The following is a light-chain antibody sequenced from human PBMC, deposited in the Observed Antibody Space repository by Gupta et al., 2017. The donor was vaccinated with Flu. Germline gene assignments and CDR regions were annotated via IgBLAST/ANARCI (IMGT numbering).Light chain of an antibody. CDR2: EAS. J-gene: IGKJ1*01. V-gene: IGKV1-27*01. CDR1: QAIGKY. CDR3: QKYISAPRT. Sequence: DIQLTQSPSSLSASVGDRVTITCRASQAIGKYLAWYQQKAGKVPKLLIYEASTLQAGAPSRFCGSGSGTDFTLTITNLQPEDVATYYCQKYISAPRTFGQGTKVEIK.